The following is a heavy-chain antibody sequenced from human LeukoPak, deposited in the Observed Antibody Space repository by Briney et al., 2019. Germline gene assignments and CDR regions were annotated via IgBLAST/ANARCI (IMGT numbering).Heavy chain of an antibody. CDR2: INPNSGGT. J-gene: IGHJ4*02. CDR1: GYTFTGYY. CDR3: ARRLGPRADFDY. V-gene: IGHV1-2*02. D-gene: IGHD3-16*01. Sequence: ASVKASCKASGYTFTGYYMHSVRQAPGQGLEWMGWINPNSGGTNYAQKFQGRVTMTRDTSISTAYMELSRLRSDDTAVYYCARRLGPRADFDYWGQGTPVTVSS.